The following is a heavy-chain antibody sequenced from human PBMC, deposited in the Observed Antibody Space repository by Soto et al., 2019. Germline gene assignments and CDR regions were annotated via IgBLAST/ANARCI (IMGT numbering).Heavy chain of an antibody. CDR1: GGSISSYY. J-gene: IGHJ4*02. CDR3: ARALGYSGYELLDY. V-gene: IGHV4-59*01. CDR2: IYYSGST. D-gene: IGHD5-12*01. Sequence: TLSLTCTVSGGSISSYYWSWIRQPPGKGLEWIGYIYYSGSTNYNPSLKSRVTISVDTSKNQFSLKLSSVTAADTAVYYCARALGYSGYELLDYWGQGTLVTVSS.